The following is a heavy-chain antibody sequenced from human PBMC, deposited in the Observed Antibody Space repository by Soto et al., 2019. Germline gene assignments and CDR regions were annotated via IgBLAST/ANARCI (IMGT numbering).Heavy chain of an antibody. CDR3: AKTPFYGSGYYPTCLAS. Sequence: SETLSLTCTVSGASISSYYWGWIRQPPGKGLEWVGYIYYTGSTNTNPSLKSRVTISVDTSKNQLSLKLSSVTAADTAVSYCAKTPFYGSGYYPTCLASWGRGPLFPVSS. V-gene: IGHV4-59*08. D-gene: IGHD3-22*01. CDR1: GASISSYY. CDR2: IYYTGST. J-gene: IGHJ5*02.